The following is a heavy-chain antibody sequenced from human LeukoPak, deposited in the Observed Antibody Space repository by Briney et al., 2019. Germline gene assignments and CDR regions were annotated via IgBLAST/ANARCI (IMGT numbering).Heavy chain of an antibody. V-gene: IGHV1-69*06. CDR1: GGTFSSYA. CDR2: IIPIFGTA. D-gene: IGHD6-19*01. CDR3: ARGTQWLVFVGDDAFDI. Sequence: ASVKVSCKASGGTFSSYAISWVRQAPGQGLEWMGGIIPIFGTANYAQKFQGRVTITADKSTSTAYMELSSLRSEDTAVYYCARGTQWLVFVGDDAFDIWGQGTMVTVSS. J-gene: IGHJ3*02.